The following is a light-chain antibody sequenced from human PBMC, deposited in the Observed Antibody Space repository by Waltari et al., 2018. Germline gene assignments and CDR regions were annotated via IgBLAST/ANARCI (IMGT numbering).Light chain of an antibody. CDR1: QSIGGW. CDR3: QQYNDYPWT. Sequence: DIQMTQSPPTLSASVGDRVTIPCRASQSIGGWLAWYQPQPGKAPKFLIYKASNLETGVPSRFSGSGSGTKFTLTISSLQPDDFATYFCQQYNDYPWTFGQGTKVEMK. V-gene: IGKV1-5*03. J-gene: IGKJ1*01. CDR2: KAS.